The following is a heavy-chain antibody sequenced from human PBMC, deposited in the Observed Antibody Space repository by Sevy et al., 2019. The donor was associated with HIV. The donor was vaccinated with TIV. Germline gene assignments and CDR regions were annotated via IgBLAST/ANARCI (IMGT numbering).Heavy chain of an antibody. CDR1: GFTFSNYA. Sequence: GGSLRLSCAASGFTFSNYAMNWVRQAPGKGLEWVSGISGSGGSGDKTNYADSVKGRFTISRDDSKNSLYLQLNSLRAEDTAIYYCATKYDSCGYFDYWGQGTLVTVSS. J-gene: IGHJ4*02. CDR2: ISGSGGSGDKT. CDR3: ATKYDSCGYFDY. V-gene: IGHV3-23*01. D-gene: IGHD3-22*01.